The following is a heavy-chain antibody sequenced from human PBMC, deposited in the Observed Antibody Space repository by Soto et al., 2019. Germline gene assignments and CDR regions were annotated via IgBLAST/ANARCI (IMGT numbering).Heavy chain of an antibody. CDR2: ISWNSGSI. V-gene: IGHV3-9*01. D-gene: IGHD3-10*01. J-gene: IGHJ4*02. Sequence: PGGSLRLSCAASGFTFDDYAMHWVRQAPGKGLEWVSGISWNSGSIGYADSVKGRFTISRDNAKNSLYLQMNSLRAEDTALYYCAKDSRGRYYGSGSYYGYWGQGTLVTVSS. CDR3: AKDSRGRYYGSGSYYGY. CDR1: GFTFDDYA.